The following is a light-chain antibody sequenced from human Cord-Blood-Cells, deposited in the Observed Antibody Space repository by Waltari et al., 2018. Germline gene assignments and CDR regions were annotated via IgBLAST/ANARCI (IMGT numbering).Light chain of an antibody. V-gene: IGKV3-11*01. J-gene: IGKJ1*01. CDR2: DAS. CDR3: QQRSNWPPVT. CDR1: QSVSSY. Sequence: EIVLTQSPATLSLSPWERATLSCRASQSVSSYLAWYQQKPGQAPRLLIYDASNRATGIPARFSGSGSGTDFTLTISSLEPEDFAVYYCQQRSNWPPVTFGQGTKVEIK.